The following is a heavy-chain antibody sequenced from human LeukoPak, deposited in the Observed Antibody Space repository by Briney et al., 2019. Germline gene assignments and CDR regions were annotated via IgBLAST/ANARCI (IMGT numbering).Heavy chain of an antibody. D-gene: IGHD3-3*01. J-gene: IGHJ5*02. CDR1: GFSLTSHW. CDR3: ARGVGWFDP. Sequence: GGSLRLSCAGSGFSLTSHWMSWVRQAPAKGLEWVANIKEDGSEKYYVDSVKGRFTISRDNAKNSLSLQMNSLRAEDTAVYYCARGVGWFDPWGQGTLVTVSS. CDR2: IKEDGSEK. V-gene: IGHV3-7*01.